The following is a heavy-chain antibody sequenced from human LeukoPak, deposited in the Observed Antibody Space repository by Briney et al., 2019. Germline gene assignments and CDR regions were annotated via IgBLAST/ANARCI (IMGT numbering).Heavy chain of an antibody. CDR2: SYHNGNT. V-gene: IGHV4-38-2*01. Sequence: PSETLSLTCAVSGYSISSGYYWGWIRQPPGKGLEWIGTSYHNGNTYYNPSLKSRVTISVDTSKNQFSLKLSSVTAADTAVYYCARVRYNYGDSDYWGQGTLVTVSS. CDR1: GYSISSGYY. J-gene: IGHJ4*02. D-gene: IGHD5-18*01. CDR3: ARVRYNYGDSDY.